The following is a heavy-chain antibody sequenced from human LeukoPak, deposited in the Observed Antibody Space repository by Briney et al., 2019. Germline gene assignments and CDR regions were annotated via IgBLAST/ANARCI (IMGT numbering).Heavy chain of an antibody. D-gene: IGHD3-10*01. V-gene: IGHV3-30*02. CDR3: AKDPGPLLWFGEILYYYYYYMDV. CDR2: IRYDGSNK. Sequence: PGGSLRLSCAASGFTFSSYGMHWVRQAPGKGLEWVAFIRYDGSNKYYADSVKGRFTISRDNSKNTLYLQMNSLRAEDSAVYYCAKDPGPLLWFGEILYYYYYYMDVWGKGTTVTISS. J-gene: IGHJ6*03. CDR1: GFTFSSYG.